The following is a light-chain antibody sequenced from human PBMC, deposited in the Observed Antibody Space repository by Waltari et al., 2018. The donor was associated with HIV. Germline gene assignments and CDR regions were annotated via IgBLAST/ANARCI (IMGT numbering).Light chain of an antibody. CDR2: HDD. J-gene: IGLJ2*01. V-gene: IGLV1-36*01. CDR1: NSHIGSHT. Sequence: QSVLTQSPSVSEPPGQSVTISCSCRNSHIGSHTVTCYRQSPGKPPKLLVYHDDLILSGVSDRLSASKSGTSASLAINDLQSEDESLYYCATWDDGLNALLFGGGTKVTVL. CDR3: ATWDDGLNALL.